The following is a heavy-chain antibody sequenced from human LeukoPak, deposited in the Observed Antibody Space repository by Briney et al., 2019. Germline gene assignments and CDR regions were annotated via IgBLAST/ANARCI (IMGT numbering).Heavy chain of an antibody. CDR1: GGSISSYY. V-gene: IGHV4-59*12. J-gene: IGHJ3*02. D-gene: IGHD1-14*01. CDR2: IYYSGST. Sequence: SETLSLTCTVSGGSISSYYWSWIRQPPGKGLEWIGYIYYSGSTYYNPSLKSRVTISVDRSKNQFSLKLSSVTAADTAVYYCARGGVRTGDAFDIWGQGTMVTVSS. CDR3: ARGGVRTGDAFDI.